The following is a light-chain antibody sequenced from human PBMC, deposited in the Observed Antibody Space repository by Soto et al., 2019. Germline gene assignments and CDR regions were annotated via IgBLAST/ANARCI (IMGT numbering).Light chain of an antibody. CDR1: QSVSSD. V-gene: IGKV3-15*01. CDR2: GAS. J-gene: IGKJ1*01. Sequence: EIVITQSPATLSVSPGERATLSCRASQSVSSDLAWYHQKPGQAPRLLIYGASTRATGIPARFSGSGSGTEFTLTINSLQSEDFAVYYCQQYNNWPRTFGQGT. CDR3: QQYNNWPRT.